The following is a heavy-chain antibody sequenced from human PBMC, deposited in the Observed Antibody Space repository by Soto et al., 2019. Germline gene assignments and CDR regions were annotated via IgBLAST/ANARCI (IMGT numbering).Heavy chain of an antibody. V-gene: IGHV3-9*01. CDR1: GFTFDDYA. CDR3: AKVSPPYTPCIAAAVDY. Sequence: EVQLVESGGGLVQPGRSLRLSCAASGFTFDDYAMHWVRQAPGKGLEWVSGISWNSGSIGYADSVKGRFTISRDNAKNSLYLQMNSLRAEDTALYYCAKVSPPYTPCIAAAVDYWGQGTLVTVSS. J-gene: IGHJ4*02. CDR2: ISWNSGSI. D-gene: IGHD6-13*01.